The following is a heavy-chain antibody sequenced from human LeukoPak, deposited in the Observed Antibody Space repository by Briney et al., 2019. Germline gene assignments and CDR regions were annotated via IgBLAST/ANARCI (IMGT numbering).Heavy chain of an antibody. V-gene: IGHV1-69*04. CDR2: IIPILGIA. D-gene: IGHD5-24*01. CDR1: GGTFSSYA. CDR3: ATRGVEMATMAMYYFDY. Sequence: SVKVSCKASGGTFSSYAISWVRQAPGQGLEWMGRIIPILGIANYAQKFQGRVTITADKSTSTAYMELSSLRSEDTAVYYCATRGVEMATMAMYYFDYWGQGTLVTVSS. J-gene: IGHJ4*02.